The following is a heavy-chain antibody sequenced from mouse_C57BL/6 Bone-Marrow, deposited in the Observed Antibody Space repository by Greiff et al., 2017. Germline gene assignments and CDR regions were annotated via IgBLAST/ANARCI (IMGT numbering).Heavy chain of an antibody. D-gene: IGHD4-1*01. J-gene: IGHJ2*01. V-gene: IGHV1-4*01. CDR2: INPSSGYT. Sequence: QVQLQQSGAELARPGASVKLSCTASGYTFTSYTMHWVKQRPGQGLEWIGYINPSSGYTKYNQKFKDKATLTTDKSSSTAYLQLSSLTSEDSAVYYCARGGLGLFDYWGQGTTLTVSA. CDR1: GYTFTSYT. CDR3: ARGGLGLFDY.